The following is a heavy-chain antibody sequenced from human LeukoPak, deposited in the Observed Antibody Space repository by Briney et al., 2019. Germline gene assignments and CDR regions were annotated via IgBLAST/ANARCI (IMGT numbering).Heavy chain of an antibody. CDR3: ASGVREWLVRGQDYYFDY. CDR1: GYTSTSYD. D-gene: IGHD6-19*01. V-gene: IGHV1-8*01. Sequence: ASVKVSCKASGYTSTSYDINWVRQATGQGLEWMVWMNPNSGNTGYAQKFQGRVTMTRNTSISTAYMELSSMRSEDTAVYYCASGVREWLVRGQDYYFDYWGQGTLVTVSS. CDR2: MNPNSGNT. J-gene: IGHJ4*02.